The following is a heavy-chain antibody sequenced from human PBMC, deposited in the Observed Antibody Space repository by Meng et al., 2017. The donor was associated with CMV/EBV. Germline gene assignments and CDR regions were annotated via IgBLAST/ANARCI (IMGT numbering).Heavy chain of an antibody. D-gene: IGHD1-26*01. CDR3: TRDFEVGATEDY. CDR2: IRSKAYGGTT. Sequence: GESLKISCTASGFTFGDYAMSWVHQAPGKGLEWVGFIRSKAYGGTTEYAASVKGRFTISRDDSKSIAYLQMNSLKTEDTAVYYCTRDFEVGATEDYWGQGTLVTVSS. V-gene: IGHV3-49*04. CDR1: GFTFGDYA. J-gene: IGHJ4*02.